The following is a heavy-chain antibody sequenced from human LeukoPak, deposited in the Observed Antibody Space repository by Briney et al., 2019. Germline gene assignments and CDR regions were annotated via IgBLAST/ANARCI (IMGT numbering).Heavy chain of an antibody. CDR1: GFTFSSYG. CDR2: IWYDGSNK. V-gene: IGHV3-33*01. CDR3: ARDPRESSLYAFDI. Sequence: GGSLRLSCAASGFTFSSYGMHWVRQAPGKGLEWVAVIWYDGSNKYYADSVKGRFTISRDNSKNTLYLQMNSLRAEDTAVYYCARDPRESSLYAFDIWGQGTMVTVSS. D-gene: IGHD2-15*01. J-gene: IGHJ3*02.